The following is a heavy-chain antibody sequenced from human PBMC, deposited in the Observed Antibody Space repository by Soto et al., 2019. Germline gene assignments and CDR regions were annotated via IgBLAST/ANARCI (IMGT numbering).Heavy chain of an antibody. CDR2: ISGSGGST. CDR1: GFTFSSYA. CDR3: AKENRDYDFWSGSYSWYFQL. V-gene: IGHV3-23*01. J-gene: IGHJ1*01. Sequence: EVQLLESGGGLVQPGGSLRLSCAASGFTFSSYAMSWVRQAPGKGLAWVSAISGSGGSTYYADSVKGRFTISRDNSKNTLYLQMNSLRAEDTAVYYCAKENRDYDFWSGSYSWYFQLWGQGTLVTVSS. D-gene: IGHD3-3*01.